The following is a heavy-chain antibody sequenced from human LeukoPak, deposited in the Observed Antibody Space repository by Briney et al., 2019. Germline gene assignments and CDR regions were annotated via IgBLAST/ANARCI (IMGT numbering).Heavy chain of an antibody. D-gene: IGHD3-22*01. CDR2: INTKSGMT. V-gene: IGHV1-8*03. CDR3: ARVDGSVDY. CDR1: GYTFTRYD. J-gene: IGHJ4*02. Sequence: ASVKVSCKASGYTFTRYDINWVRQATGQGLEWMGWINTKSGMTGHAQKFQGRITITKDTSISTVYMELSSLSSEDTAVYFCARVDGSVDYWGLGTLVTVSS.